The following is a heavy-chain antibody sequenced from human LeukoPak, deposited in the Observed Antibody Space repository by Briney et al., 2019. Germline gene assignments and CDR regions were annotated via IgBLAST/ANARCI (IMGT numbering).Heavy chain of an antibody. D-gene: IGHD3-16*01. CDR1: GGSISSYY. V-gene: IGHV4-59*01. CDR3: ARDLGGPAFYYYYMDV. Sequence: SETLSLTCTVSGGSISSYYWSWIRQPPGKGLEWIGYIYYSGSTNYSPSLKSRVTISVDTSKNQFSLKLSSVTAADTAVYYCARDLGGPAFYYYYMDVWGKGTTVTVSS. CDR2: IYYSGST. J-gene: IGHJ6*03.